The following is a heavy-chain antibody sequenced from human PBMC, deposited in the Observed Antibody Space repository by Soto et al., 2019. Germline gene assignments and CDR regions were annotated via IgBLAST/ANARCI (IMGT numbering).Heavy chain of an antibody. CDR3: AKDFYFYKTEVAVFDF. V-gene: IGHV3-9*01. Sequence: SLRLSCADSGFTFDDYAMHWVRQAPGKGQEWVSGISWNSGSIGYADSVKGRFTISRDNAKNSLYQQMNSLRAEDTALYYCAKDFYFYKTEVAVFDFWGQGTLVTGSS. J-gene: IGHJ4*02. CDR2: ISWNSGSI. CDR1: GFTFDDYA. D-gene: IGHD6-19*01.